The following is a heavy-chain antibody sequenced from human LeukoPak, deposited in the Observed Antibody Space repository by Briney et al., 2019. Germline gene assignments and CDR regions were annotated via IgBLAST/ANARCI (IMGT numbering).Heavy chain of an antibody. CDR3: TRETSSRYFDY. V-gene: IGHV1-8*03. CDR1: GYTFTSYY. CDR2: MNPNSGRT. J-gene: IGHJ4*02. Sequence: ASVKVSCKASGYTFTSYYMHWVRQAPGQGLEWMGWMNPNSGRTGYAQSFQGRITITRNTSISTAYMELSSLRSEDTAVYYCTRETSSRYFDYWGQGTLVTVSS.